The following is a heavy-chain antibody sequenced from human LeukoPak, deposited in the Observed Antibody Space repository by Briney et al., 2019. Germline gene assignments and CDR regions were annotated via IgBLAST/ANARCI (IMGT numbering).Heavy chain of an antibody. V-gene: IGHV3-48*03. CDR1: GFSFTSYE. CDR3: ARQGYYYYGLDV. J-gene: IGHJ6*02. Sequence: GGSLRLSCAASGFSFTSYEMNWVRQAPGKGLEWVSYISTGGITIYYADSVEGRFTISRDNAKNSLYLQMNSLRAEDTAVYYCARQGYYYYGLDVWGQGTTVTVSS. CDR2: ISTGGITI.